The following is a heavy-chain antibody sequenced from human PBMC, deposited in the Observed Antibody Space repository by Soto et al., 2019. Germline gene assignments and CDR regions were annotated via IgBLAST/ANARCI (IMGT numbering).Heavy chain of an antibody. Sequence: SETLSLTCAVYGGSFSGYYWSWIRQPPGKGLEWIGEINHSGSTNYNPSLKSRVTISVDTSKNQFSLKLSSVTAADTAVYYCASRRYNSSSHLWYFDLWGRGTLVTVSS. CDR2: INHSGST. CDR1: GGSFSGYY. J-gene: IGHJ2*01. V-gene: IGHV4-34*01. CDR3: ASRRYNSSSHLWYFDL. D-gene: IGHD6-6*01.